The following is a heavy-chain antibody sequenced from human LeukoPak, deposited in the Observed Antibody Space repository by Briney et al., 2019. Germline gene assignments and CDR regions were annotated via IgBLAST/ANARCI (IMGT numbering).Heavy chain of an antibody. CDR3: AGGWDYFDY. Sequence: QPGGPVTLSCAASGFTFCSYRMLELRRAPGRGVVWVSRINSDGSSTSYADSVKGRFTISRDSAKNTLYLQMNSLRAEDTAVYYCAGGWDYFDYWRQGTLVSVSS. D-gene: IGHD1-26*01. V-gene: IGHV3-74*01. CDR2: INSDGSST. J-gene: IGHJ4*02. CDR1: GFTFCSYR.